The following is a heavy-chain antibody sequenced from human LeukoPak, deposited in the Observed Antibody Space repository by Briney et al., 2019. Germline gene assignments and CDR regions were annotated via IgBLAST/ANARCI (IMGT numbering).Heavy chain of an antibody. CDR1: GGSISSYY. V-gene: IGHV4-59*01. CDR3: ARAGYCSGGSCYGNWFDP. CDR2: IYYSGST. D-gene: IGHD2-15*01. Sequence: SETLSLTCTVSGGSISSYYRSWIRQPPGKGLEWIGYIYYSGSTKYNPSHKSRVTISVDPSKNKLSLKLSSVTAADASVYLCARAGYCSGGSCYGNWFDPWGQGTLVTVSS. J-gene: IGHJ5*02.